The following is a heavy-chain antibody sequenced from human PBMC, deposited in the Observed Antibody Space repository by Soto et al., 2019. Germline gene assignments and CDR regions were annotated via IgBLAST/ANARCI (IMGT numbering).Heavy chain of an antibody. CDR1: GYSISSGYY. V-gene: IGHV4-38-2*01. CDR3: ASHPLSSSWYD. CDR2: NYHSGST. D-gene: IGHD6-13*01. Sequence: SETLSLTCAVSGYSISSGYYWGWILQPPGEGLEWIGSNYHSGSTYYNPSLKSRVTISVDTSKNQFSLKLSSVTVADTAVYYCASHPLSSSWYDWGQGTLVTVSS. J-gene: IGHJ4*02.